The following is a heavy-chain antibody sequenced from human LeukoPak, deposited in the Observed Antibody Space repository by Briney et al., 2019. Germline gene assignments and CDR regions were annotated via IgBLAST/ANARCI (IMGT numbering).Heavy chain of an antibody. CDR3: ARTPRGDYYFDY. CDR2: ISYDGNNK. Sequence: GRSLRLSCAASGFIFSSYGMHWVRQAPGKGLEWVAVISYDGNNKHYADSVKGRFTISRDNSKNTLYLQMNSLRAEDTAVYYCARTPRGDYYFDYWGRGTLVTVSS. D-gene: IGHD2-21*01. V-gene: IGHV3-30*03. J-gene: IGHJ4*02. CDR1: GFIFSSYG.